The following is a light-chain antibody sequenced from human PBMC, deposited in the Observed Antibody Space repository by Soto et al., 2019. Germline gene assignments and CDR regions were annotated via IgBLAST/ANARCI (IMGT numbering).Light chain of an antibody. J-gene: IGKJ2*01. Sequence: EIVLTQSPATLSLSPGGRATLSCRASQSVSLSLAWYQQKPGQAPRLLIYDASARATGLPARFSGSGSGTEFTLTISNLQSEDFAVYYCQQYNTWPPYTFGPGTKVDIK. V-gene: IGKV3-15*01. CDR3: QQYNTWPPYT. CDR2: DAS. CDR1: QSVSLS.